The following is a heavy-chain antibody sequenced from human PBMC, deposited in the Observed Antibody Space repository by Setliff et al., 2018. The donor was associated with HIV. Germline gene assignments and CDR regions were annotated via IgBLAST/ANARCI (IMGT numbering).Heavy chain of an antibody. CDR1: GGTFRSYP. J-gene: IGHJ5*02. D-gene: IGHD3-22*01. V-gene: IGHV1-69*10. Sequence: ASVKVSCKASGGTFRSYPMAWVRQAPGQSLEWMGGIIPMLGVANYAQKFQGRVTITADESTSTTYMDLSSLRSEDTAVYYCARVHRGYYVSSGYLGFDPWGQGTLVTVSS. CDR2: IIPMLGVA. CDR3: ARVHRGYYVSSGYLGFDP.